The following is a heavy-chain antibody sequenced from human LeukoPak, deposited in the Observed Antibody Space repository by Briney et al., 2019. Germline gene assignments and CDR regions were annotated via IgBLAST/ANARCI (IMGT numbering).Heavy chain of an antibody. CDR3: ARFTFWSGYYPFAY. V-gene: IGHV1-18*01. CDR1: GYTFTSYG. CDR2: ISAYNGNT. D-gene: IGHD3-3*01. J-gene: IGHJ4*02. Sequence: VASVKVSCKASGYTFTSYGISWVRQAPGQGLDWMGWISAYNGNTNYAQKLQGRVTMTTDTSTSTAYMELRSLRSDDTAVYYCARFTFWSGYYPFAYWGQGTLVTVSS.